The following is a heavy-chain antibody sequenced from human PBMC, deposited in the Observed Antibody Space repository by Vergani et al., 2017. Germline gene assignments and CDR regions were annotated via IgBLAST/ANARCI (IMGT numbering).Heavy chain of an antibody. CDR3: AKLIAVAGTGFDY. J-gene: IGHJ4*02. CDR1: GFTFSRYD. V-gene: IGHV3-23*01. Sequence: EVQLLESGGGLVQPGGSLRLSCAASGFTFSRYDMSWVRQAPGKGLEWVSAISGSGGSTYYADSVKGRFTISRDNSKNTLYLQMNSLRAEDTAVYYCAKLIAVAGTGFDYWGQGTLVTVSS. CDR2: ISGSGGST. D-gene: IGHD6-19*01.